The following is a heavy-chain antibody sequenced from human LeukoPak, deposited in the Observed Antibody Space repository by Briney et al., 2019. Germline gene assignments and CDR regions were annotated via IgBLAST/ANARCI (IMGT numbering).Heavy chain of an antibody. CDR2: IYASGNI. CDR3: ARDQGVSWFDF. D-gene: IGHD3-16*02. Sequence: KPSETLSLTCTVSGGSIGSYYWNWIRQPAGKELEWIGRIYASGNINYNPSLRSRISMSIDTSKNEFSLKLSSVTAADTAVYFCARDQGVSWFDFWGQGTLVTVSS. V-gene: IGHV4-4*07. CDR1: GGSIGSYY. J-gene: IGHJ4*02.